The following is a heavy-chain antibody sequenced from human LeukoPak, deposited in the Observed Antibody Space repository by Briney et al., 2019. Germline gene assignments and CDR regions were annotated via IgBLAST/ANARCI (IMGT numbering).Heavy chain of an antibody. J-gene: IGHJ1*01. V-gene: IGHV3-33*08. Sequence: GGSLTLSCAASGFTFCNGWVSWVRHAPGKGLEWGTVIWYDGRNNQYAVSVKGRFTIYRDNSKNTLYLQMNSLRAEDTAVYCCARGVVVTAYSYFQHWGQGTLVSVSS. CDR2: IWYDGRNN. D-gene: IGHD2-21*02. CDR3: ARGVVVTAYSYFQH. CDR1: GFTFCNGW.